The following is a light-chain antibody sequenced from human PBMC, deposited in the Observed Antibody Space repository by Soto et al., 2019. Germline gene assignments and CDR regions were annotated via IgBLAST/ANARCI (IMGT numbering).Light chain of an antibody. CDR2: DAS. CDR1: QSVRNW. Sequence: DIQMTQSPSTLSASVGDRVTITCRASQSVRNWLAWYQQKPGKAPKLLIYDASSLESGVLSRFSGSGFGTEFTLTISSLQPDDFATYYCQQFNTYSYTFGQGTRVEIK. V-gene: IGKV1-5*01. J-gene: IGKJ2*01. CDR3: QQFNTYSYT.